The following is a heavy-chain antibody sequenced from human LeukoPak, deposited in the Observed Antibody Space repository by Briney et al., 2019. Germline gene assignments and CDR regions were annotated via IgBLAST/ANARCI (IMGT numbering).Heavy chain of an antibody. Sequence: EASVTVSCKASGYTFTIYDIHWVRQAPGQGLEWMGWMNPNTGNLGYAQKFQGRVTLTRNTSISTAYMELSNLRSEDTAVYYCARGGVIDVAAFDYWGQGTLVTVSS. V-gene: IGHV1-8*01. CDR1: GYTFTIYD. D-gene: IGHD2-21*01. CDR2: MNPNTGNL. CDR3: ARGGVIDVAAFDY. J-gene: IGHJ4*02.